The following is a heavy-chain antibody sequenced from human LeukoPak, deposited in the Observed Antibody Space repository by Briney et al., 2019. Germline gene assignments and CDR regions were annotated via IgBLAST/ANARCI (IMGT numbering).Heavy chain of an antibody. CDR1: GGSFSSYY. CDR3: ARIDSPGYYYYMDV. CDR2: IYYSGST. D-gene: IGHD2-15*01. J-gene: IGHJ6*03. V-gene: IGHV4-59*01. Sequence: PSETLSLTCAVYGGSFSSYYWSWIRQPPGKGLEWIGYIYYSGSTNYNPSLKSRVTISVGTSKNQFSLKLSSVTAADTAVYYCARIDSPGYYYYMDVWGKGTTVTISS.